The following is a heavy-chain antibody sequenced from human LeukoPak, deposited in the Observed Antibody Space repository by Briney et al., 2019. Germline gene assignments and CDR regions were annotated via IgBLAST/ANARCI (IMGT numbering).Heavy chain of an antibody. CDR3: ARVAEAGVEY. V-gene: IGHV3-21*01. CDR1: GFTLSNYN. Sequence: PGGSLRLSCAASGFTLSNYNMNWVRQAPGKGLEWVSSISSSSSYIYYADSVKGRFTISRDNAKNSMYLQMNSMGPEDTAVYYCARVAEAGVEYWGQGTLVTVSS. CDR2: ISSSSSYI. J-gene: IGHJ4*02. D-gene: IGHD4-17*01.